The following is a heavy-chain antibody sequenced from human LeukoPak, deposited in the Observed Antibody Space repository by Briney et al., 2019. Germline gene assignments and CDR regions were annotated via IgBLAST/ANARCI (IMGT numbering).Heavy chain of an antibody. D-gene: IGHD3-10*01. V-gene: IGHV4-61*05. CDR2: IYYSGST. CDR3: ARVQYYGSGMTFDP. CDR1: GGSISSSSYY. J-gene: IGHJ5*02. Sequence: SETLSLTCTVSGGSISSSSYYWGWIRQPPGKGLEWIGYIYYSGSTNYNPSLKSRVTISVDTSKNQFSLKLSSVTAADTAVYYCARVQYYGSGMTFDPWGQGTLVTVSS.